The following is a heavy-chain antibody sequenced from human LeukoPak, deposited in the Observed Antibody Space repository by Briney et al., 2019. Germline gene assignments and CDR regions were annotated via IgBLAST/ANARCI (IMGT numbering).Heavy chain of an antibody. CDR1: GGSISSYY. CDR2: IYYSGST. D-gene: IGHD1-26*01. Sequence: SETLSLTCTVSGGSISSYYWSWIRQPPGKGLEWIGYIYYSGSTNYNPSLKSRFTISVDTSKNQFSLKLSSVTDADTAVYYCARAPSGSYYDDYYYMDVWGKGTTVTVSS. CDR3: ARAPSGSYYDDYYYMDV. V-gene: IGHV4-59*01. J-gene: IGHJ6*03.